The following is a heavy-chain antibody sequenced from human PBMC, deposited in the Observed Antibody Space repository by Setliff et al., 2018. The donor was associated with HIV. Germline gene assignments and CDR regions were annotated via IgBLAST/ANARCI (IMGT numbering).Heavy chain of an antibody. V-gene: IGHV4-39*01. J-gene: IGHJ4*02. CDR1: GDSISSSSYY. CDR2: IYYSGST. CDR3: ASLPPLYDSSGYYFDY. D-gene: IGHD3-22*01. Sequence: SETLSLTCSVSGDSISSSSYYWGWIRQPPGKGLEWIGSIYYSGSTYYNPSLNSRVTISVDASKNQFSLKLSSVNAADTAVYYCASLPPLYDSSGYYFDYWGQGTLVTVSS.